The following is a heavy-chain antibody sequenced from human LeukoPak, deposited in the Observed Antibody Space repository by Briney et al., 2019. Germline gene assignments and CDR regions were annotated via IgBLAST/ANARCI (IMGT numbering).Heavy chain of an antibody. V-gene: IGHV1-2*02. D-gene: IGHD6-19*01. Sequence: ASVKVSCKASGYTFTGYYMHWVRQAPGQGLEWMGWINPNSGGTNYAQKFQGRVTMTRDTSISTAYMELSRLRSDDTAVYYCAREFAVAGTYWRGAFDIWGQGTMVTVSS. CDR1: GYTFTGYY. CDR2: INPNSGGT. J-gene: IGHJ3*02. CDR3: AREFAVAGTYWRGAFDI.